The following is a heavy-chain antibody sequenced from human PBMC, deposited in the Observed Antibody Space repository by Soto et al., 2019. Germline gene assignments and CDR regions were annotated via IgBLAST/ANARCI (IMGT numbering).Heavy chain of an antibody. CDR3: ARVVAAALFVWFDP. J-gene: IGHJ5*02. V-gene: IGHV1-2*02. CDR1: GYTFTGYY. Sequence: GASVKVSFKASGYTFTGYYMHWLRQAPGQGLEWMGWISPNSGGTNYAQKFQGRVTMTRDTSISTAYMELSRLRSDDTAVYYCARVVAAALFVWFDPWGQGTLVTV. CDR2: ISPNSGGT. D-gene: IGHD6-13*01.